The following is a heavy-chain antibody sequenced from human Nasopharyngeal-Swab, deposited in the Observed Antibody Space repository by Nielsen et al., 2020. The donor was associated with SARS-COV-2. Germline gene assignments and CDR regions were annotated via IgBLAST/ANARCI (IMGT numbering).Heavy chain of an antibody. CDR2: ISYSGTT. V-gene: IGHV4-59*08. CDR3: ASLPYCSSDTCYPIDL. Sequence: SETLSLTCTVSGGSVSDYYWSWIRQPPGKGLEWLGYISYSGTTNYNPSLKSRVTISVDTSKNQFSLRLGSVTAADTATYYCASLPYCSSDTCYPIDLWGQGTLVTVSS. CDR1: GGSVSDYY. D-gene: IGHD2-2*01. J-gene: IGHJ5*02.